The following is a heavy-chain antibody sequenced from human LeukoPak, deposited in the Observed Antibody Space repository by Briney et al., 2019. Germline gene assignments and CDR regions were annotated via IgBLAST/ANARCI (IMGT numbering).Heavy chain of an antibody. CDR3: TRRVNEYCGGDCYSGFWFDP. Sequence: PGGSLRLSCAASGFTFSGSAMHWVRQASGKGLEWVGRIRSKANSYATAYAASVKGRLTISRDDSKNTAYLQMNSLKTEDTAVYYCTRRVNEYCGGDCYSGFWFDPWGQGTLVTVSS. D-gene: IGHD2-21*02. V-gene: IGHV3-73*01. J-gene: IGHJ5*02. CDR2: IRSKANSYAT. CDR1: GFTFSGSA.